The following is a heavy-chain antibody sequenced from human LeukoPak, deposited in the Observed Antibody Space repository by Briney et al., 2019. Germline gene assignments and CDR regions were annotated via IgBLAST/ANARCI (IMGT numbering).Heavy chain of an antibody. V-gene: IGHV3-30*03. CDR3: ARSTYYYDSSGPDDY. J-gene: IGHJ4*02. CDR2: ISYDGSNK. CDR1: GFTFSSYW. Sequence: SGGSLRLSCAASGFTFSSYWMHWVRQAPGKGLEWVAVISYDGSNKYYADSVKGRFTISRDNSKNTLYLQMNSLRAEDTAVYYCARSTYYYDSSGPDDYWGQGTLVTVSS. D-gene: IGHD3-22*01.